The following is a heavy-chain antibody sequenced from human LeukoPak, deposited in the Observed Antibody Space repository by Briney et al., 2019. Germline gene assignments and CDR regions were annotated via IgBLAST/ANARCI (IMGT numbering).Heavy chain of an antibody. D-gene: IGHD1-26*01. J-gene: IGHJ4*02. V-gene: IGHV3-73*01. CDR2: IASRGKNYAT. CDR1: AFTLSASA. Sequence: PGGSLRLSCATSAFTLSASAFNWVRQASGKGLEWAGRIASRGKNYATEYAASVRGRFTISRDESKNTAYLQMNSLQPDDTAVYYCSRSGGDGATGEWGQGTLVTVSS. CDR3: SRSGGDGATGE.